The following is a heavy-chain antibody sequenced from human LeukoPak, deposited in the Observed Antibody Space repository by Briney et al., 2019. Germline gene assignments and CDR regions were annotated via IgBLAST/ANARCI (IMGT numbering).Heavy chain of an antibody. J-gene: IGHJ3*02. Sequence: SSETLSLTCTVSGGSISSGGYYWSWIRQHPGKGLEWIGYIYYSGSTYYNPSLKSRVTISVDTSKNQFSLKLSSVTAADTAVYYCARDGEGSYYDSSGYAPHAFDIWGQGTMVTVSS. D-gene: IGHD3-22*01. V-gene: IGHV4-31*03. CDR2: IYYSGST. CDR1: GGSISSGGYY. CDR3: ARDGEGSYYDSSGYAPHAFDI.